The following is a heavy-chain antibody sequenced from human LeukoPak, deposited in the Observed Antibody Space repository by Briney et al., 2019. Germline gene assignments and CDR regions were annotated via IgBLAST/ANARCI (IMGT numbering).Heavy chain of an antibody. CDR3: ARVYYYDSSGYYPVDWNFDL. V-gene: IGHV1-2*02. Sequence: GASVKVSCKASGYTFTGYYMHWVRQAPGQGLEWMGWINPNSGGTNYAQKFQGRVTMTRDTSISTAYMELSRLRSDDTAVYYCARVYYYDSSGYYPVDWNFDLWGRGTLVTVSS. D-gene: IGHD3-22*01. CDR2: INPNSGGT. CDR1: GYTFTGYY. J-gene: IGHJ2*01.